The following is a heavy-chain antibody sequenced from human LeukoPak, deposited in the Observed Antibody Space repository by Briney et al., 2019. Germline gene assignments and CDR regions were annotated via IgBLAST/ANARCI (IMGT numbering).Heavy chain of an antibody. CDR1: GYTFTNYD. CDR3: ARDLHPSYDSSGYYFDY. V-gene: IGHV1-18*01. D-gene: IGHD3-22*01. CDR2: ISAYNGNT. J-gene: IGHJ4*02. Sequence: GASVKVSCKASGYTFTNYDINWVRQAPGQGLEWMGWISAYNGNTNYAQKLQGRVTMTTDTSTNTAYMELRSLRSDDTAVYYCARDLHPSYDSSGYYFDYWGQGTLVTVSS.